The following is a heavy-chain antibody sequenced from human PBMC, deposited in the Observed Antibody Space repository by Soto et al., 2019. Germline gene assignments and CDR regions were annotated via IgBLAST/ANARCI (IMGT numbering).Heavy chain of an antibody. Sequence: SVKVSYKASGGTFSSYAISWVRQAPGQGLEWMGGIIPIFGTANYAQKFQGRVTITADESTSTAYMELSSLRSEDTAVYYCARDLRGNCSGGSCSGMDVWGQGTTVTVSS. CDR1: GGTFSSYA. V-gene: IGHV1-69*13. J-gene: IGHJ6*02. CDR2: IIPIFGTA. D-gene: IGHD2-15*01. CDR3: ARDLRGNCSGGSCSGMDV.